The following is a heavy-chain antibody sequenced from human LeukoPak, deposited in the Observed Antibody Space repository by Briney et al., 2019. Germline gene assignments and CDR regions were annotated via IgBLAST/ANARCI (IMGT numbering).Heavy chain of an antibody. CDR1: GFTFSDYY. J-gene: IGHJ4*02. CDR2: ISSSGSTI. V-gene: IGHV3-11*04. Sequence: GGSLRLSCAASGFTFSDYYMSWIRQAPGKGLEWVSYISSSGSTIYYADSVKGRFTISRDNAKNSLYLQMNSLRAEDTAVYYCARLTYSSSDDYFDYWGQGTLVTVSS. CDR3: ARLTYSSSDDYFDY. D-gene: IGHD6-6*01.